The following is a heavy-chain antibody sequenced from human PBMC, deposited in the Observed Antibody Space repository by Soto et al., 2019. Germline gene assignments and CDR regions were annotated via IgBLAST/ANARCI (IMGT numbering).Heavy chain of an antibody. J-gene: IGHJ4*02. CDR2: ISSSGGII. CDR3: ARDLGYYDSSGYFDY. D-gene: IGHD3-22*01. CDR1: GFTFSDHY. Sequence: GGSLRLSCAASGFTFSDHYMSWIRQAPGKGLEWVSYISSSGGIIYYADSVKGRFTISRDNAKNSLYLQMNSLRAEDTAVYYCARDLGYYDSSGYFDYWGQGTLVTVSS. V-gene: IGHV3-11*01.